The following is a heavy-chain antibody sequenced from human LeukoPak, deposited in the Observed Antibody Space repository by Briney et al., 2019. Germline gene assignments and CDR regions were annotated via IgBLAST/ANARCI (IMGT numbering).Heavy chain of an antibody. D-gene: IGHD3-3*01. CDR2: ISVYNGNT. V-gene: IGHV1-18*01. Sequence: ASVKVSCKASGYTFTSHGITWVRQAPGQGLEWMGWISVYNGNTNYAQKFQGRVTITADESTSTAYMELSSLRSEDTAVYYCARDRRITIFGVVRYYYYGMDVWGQGTTVTVSS. CDR3: ARDRRITIFGVVRYYYYGMDV. J-gene: IGHJ6*02. CDR1: GYTFTSHG.